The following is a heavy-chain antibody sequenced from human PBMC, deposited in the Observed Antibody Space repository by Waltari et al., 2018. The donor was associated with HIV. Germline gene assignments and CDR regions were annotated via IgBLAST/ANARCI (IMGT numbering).Heavy chain of an antibody. V-gene: IGHV4-4*02. J-gene: IGHJ2*01. CDR1: GGSISSSNW. CDR3: ARNGDDTPIPSFYFDL. D-gene: IGHD3-3*01. CDR2: IYHSGST. Sequence: QVQLQESGPGLVKPSGTLSLTCAVSGGSISSSNWWSWVRQPPGKGLEWIGEIYHSGSTNDNPPLKSRVTISVDKSKNQFSLKLSSVTAADTAVYYCARNGDDTPIPSFYFDLWGRGTLVTVSS.